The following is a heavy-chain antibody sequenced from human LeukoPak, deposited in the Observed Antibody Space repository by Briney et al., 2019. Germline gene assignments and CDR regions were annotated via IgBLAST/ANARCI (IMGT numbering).Heavy chain of an antibody. CDR2: ISPYNGNT. J-gene: IGHJ4*02. V-gene: IGHV1-18*01. Sequence: GASVKVSCKASGYTFTSYGIRWVRQAPGQGLEWMGWISPYNGNTNYAQKLQGRVTMTTDTSTSTAYTELRSLSSDDTAVYYCARGVRGYSYGYFGDYWGQGALVTVSS. CDR1: GYTFTSYG. CDR3: ARGVRGYSYGYFGDY. D-gene: IGHD5-18*01.